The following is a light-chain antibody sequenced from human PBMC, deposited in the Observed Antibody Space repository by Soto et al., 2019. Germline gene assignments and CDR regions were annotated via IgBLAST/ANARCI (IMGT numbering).Light chain of an antibody. CDR3: QQYGTLPRT. J-gene: IGKJ1*01. V-gene: IGKV3-20*01. CDR1: QSVKNNY. Sequence: DIVFTQSPGTLSLSPGERATLSCRASQSVKNNYLAWYQQKPGQAPRLLIYGASSRATGIPDRFSGSGSGTDFTLTIARLEPEDFAVYYCQQYGTLPRTFGQGTKVDIK. CDR2: GAS.